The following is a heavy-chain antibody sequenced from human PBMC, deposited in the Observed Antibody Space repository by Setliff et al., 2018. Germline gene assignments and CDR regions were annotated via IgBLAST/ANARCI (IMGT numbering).Heavy chain of an antibody. CDR1: GYSFTSYW. Sequence: GESLKISCKGSGYSFTSYWIGWVRQMPGKGLEWMGIIYPGDSDTRYSPSFRGQVTISADKSISTVYLQWSSLKASDTAIYYCARLTPETDFDYWGPGTLVTVSS. D-gene: IGHD2-15*01. CDR3: ARLTPETDFDY. J-gene: IGHJ4*02. V-gene: IGHV5-51*01. CDR2: IYPGDSDT.